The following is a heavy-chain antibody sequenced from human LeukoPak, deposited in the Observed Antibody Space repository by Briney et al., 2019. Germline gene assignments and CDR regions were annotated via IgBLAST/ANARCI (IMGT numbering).Heavy chain of an antibody. Sequence: SETLSLTCTVSGDSISSGDYYWSWVRQPAGRGLEWIGRISSSGSTNYNPSLKSRVTISVNTSKNQFSLKLSSVTAADTAVYYCARSGSGSFDPWGQGTLVTVSS. J-gene: IGHJ5*02. D-gene: IGHD3-10*01. V-gene: IGHV4-61*02. CDR3: ARSGSGSFDP. CDR1: GDSISSGDYY. CDR2: ISSSGST.